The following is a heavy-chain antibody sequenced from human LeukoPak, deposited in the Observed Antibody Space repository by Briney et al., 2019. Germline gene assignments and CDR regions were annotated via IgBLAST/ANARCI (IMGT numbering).Heavy chain of an antibody. V-gene: IGHV3-7*01. CDR3: ARAGAYYDFWSGYSNYGMDV. Sequence: GGSLRLSCAASGFTLSSYWMSWVRQAPGKGLEWVANIKQDGSEKYYVDSVKGRSTISRDNAKNSLYLQMNSLRAEDTAVYYCARAGAYYDFWSGYSNYGMDVWGQGTTVTVSS. CDR2: IKQDGSEK. J-gene: IGHJ6*02. D-gene: IGHD3-3*01. CDR1: GFTLSSYW.